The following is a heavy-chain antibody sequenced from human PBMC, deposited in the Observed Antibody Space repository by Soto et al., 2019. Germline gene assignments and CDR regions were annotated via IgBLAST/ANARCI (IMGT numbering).Heavy chain of an antibody. CDR2: IYHTGYT. Sequence: QVQLQESGPGLVRPSQTLSLTCIVSGGSISSGGNYWSWMRQHPGKGLEWIGYIYHTGYTYYNPYLKSRVAMSVDTSTDHFFLKLNSVTAADTAVYYCARGGNSYGWADWFDPWGQGTLVTVSS. V-gene: IGHV4-31*03. CDR3: ARGGNSYGWADWFDP. J-gene: IGHJ5*02. CDR1: GGSISSGGNY. D-gene: IGHD5-18*01.